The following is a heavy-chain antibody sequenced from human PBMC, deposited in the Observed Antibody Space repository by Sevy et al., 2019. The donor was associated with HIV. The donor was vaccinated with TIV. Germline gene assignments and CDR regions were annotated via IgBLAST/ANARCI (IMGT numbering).Heavy chain of an antibody. CDR3: AREQGAPYYDFWSIVGGGVLYY. J-gene: IGHJ4*02. V-gene: IGHV3-30-3*01. D-gene: IGHD3-3*01. CDR1: GFTFSSYA. CDR2: ISYDGSNK. Sequence: GGSLRLSCAASGFTFSSYAMHWVRQAPGKGLEWVAVISYDGSNKYYADSVKGRFTISRDNSKNTLYLQMNSLRAEETAVYYCAREQGAPYYDFWSIVGGGVLYYWGQGTLVTVSS.